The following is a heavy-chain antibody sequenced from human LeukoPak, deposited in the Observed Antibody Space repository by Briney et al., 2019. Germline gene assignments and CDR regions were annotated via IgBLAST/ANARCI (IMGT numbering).Heavy chain of an antibody. J-gene: IGHJ4*02. CDR1: GVTFSSYA. CDR2: MSGSGGPT. CDR3: AKLQAGYFDSSGYHFDY. D-gene: IGHD3-22*01. V-gene: IGHV3-23*01. Sequence: GGSLRLSCAASGVTFSSYAMSWVRQAPGKGLEWVSVMSGSGGPTYYADSVKGRFTISRDNSKNTVYLEMNSLRVDDTAVYYCAKLQAGYFDSSGYHFDYWGQGTLVTVSS.